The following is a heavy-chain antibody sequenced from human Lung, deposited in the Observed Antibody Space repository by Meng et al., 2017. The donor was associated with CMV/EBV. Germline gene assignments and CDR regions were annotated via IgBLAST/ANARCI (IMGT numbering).Heavy chain of an antibody. V-gene: IGHV1-46*01. Sequence: ASVXVSXKASGYTFTNYFIHWVRQAPGQGLEWVGVISPSGESRNYAPRFQGSVTMTSDSSASTVYMELLSLKSEDTAVYFCARDYGDCSLTGCLQYFYGLDVXGHGXPVTVSS. CDR2: ISPSGESR. J-gene: IGHJ6*02. D-gene: IGHD3-9*01. CDR1: GYTFTNYF. CDR3: ARDYGDCSLTGCLQYFYGLDV.